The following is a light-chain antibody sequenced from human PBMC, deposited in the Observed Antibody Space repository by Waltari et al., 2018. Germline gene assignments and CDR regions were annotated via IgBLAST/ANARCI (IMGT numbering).Light chain of an antibody. CDR3: CSYVGLGTYV. CDR2: EGP. J-gene: IGLJ1*01. CDR1: SSDVGNYNL. V-gene: IGLV2-23*01. Sequence: QSGLAQPASASGSPGQSITITCTGTSSDVGNYNLVSWYQQRPGKAPTLLMSEGPRRAPVTSDRFSASKSGNPASLSISGLQAQEDEADYYCCSYVGLGTYVFGTGTKVTV.